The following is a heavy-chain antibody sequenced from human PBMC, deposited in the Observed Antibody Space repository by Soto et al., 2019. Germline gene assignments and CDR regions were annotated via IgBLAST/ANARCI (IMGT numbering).Heavy chain of an antibody. V-gene: IGHV1-18*01. Sequence: ASVKVSCKASGYTFTSYGISWVRQAPGQGLEWMGWISAYNGNTNYAQKLQGRVTMTTDTSTSTAYMELRSLRSDDTAVYYCARDEGPRLGYYYYDYMDVWGKGTTVTVSS. CDR2: ISAYNGNT. D-gene: IGHD6-19*01. CDR3: ARDEGPRLGYYYYDYMDV. J-gene: IGHJ6*03. CDR1: GYTFTSYG.